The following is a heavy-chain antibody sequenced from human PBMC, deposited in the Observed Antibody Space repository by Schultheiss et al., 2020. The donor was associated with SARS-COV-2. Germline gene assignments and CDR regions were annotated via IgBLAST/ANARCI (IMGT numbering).Heavy chain of an antibody. V-gene: IGHV5-51*01. CDR1: GYSFTSYW. J-gene: IGHJ2*01. CDR2: IYPGDSDT. D-gene: IGHD1-26*01. Sequence: GGSLRLSCKGSGYSFTSYWIGWVRQMPGKGLEWMGIIYPGDSDTRYSPSFQGQVTISADKSISTAYLQWSSLKASDTAMYYCARRRKVGATSSKYWYFDLWGRGTLVTVSS. CDR3: ARRRKVGATSSKYWYFDL.